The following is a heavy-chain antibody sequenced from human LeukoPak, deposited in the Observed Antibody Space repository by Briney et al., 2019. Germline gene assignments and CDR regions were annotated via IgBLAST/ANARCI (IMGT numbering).Heavy chain of an antibody. CDR3: ARDSLSGYSWGYYYYYYMDV. CDR2: ISAYNGNT. CDR1: GYTFTNYG. D-gene: IGHD3-22*01. Sequence: ASVTVSFKASGYTFTNYGSSWVRQAAGQGGEGMGWISAYNGNTNYAQKLQGRVTMTTDTSTSTAYMELRSLRSDDTAVYYCARDSLSGYSWGYYYYYYMDVWGKGTTVTISS. V-gene: IGHV1-18*01. J-gene: IGHJ6*03.